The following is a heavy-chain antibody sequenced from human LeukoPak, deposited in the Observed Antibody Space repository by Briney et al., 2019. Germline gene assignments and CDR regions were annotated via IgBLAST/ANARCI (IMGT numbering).Heavy chain of an antibody. D-gene: IGHD5-18*01. J-gene: IGHJ6*02. Sequence: GGALRLSCEASGFTFSTYTMNWGRQAPGKGLEWVSFISPSSSSIYYADSVKGRFTVSRDNAKPSLYLQMNSLRAEDTALYYCARERRNTPMDVWGQGTTVTVS. V-gene: IGHV3-21*01. CDR2: ISPSSSSI. CDR3: ARERRNTPMDV. CDR1: GFTFSTYT.